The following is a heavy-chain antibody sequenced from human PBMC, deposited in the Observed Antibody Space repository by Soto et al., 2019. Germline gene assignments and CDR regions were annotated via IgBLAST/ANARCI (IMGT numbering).Heavy chain of an antibody. J-gene: IGHJ4*02. CDR1: GGTFGRNT. CDR3: ARDLNWALDY. V-gene: IGHV1-69*01. D-gene: IGHD7-27*01. Sequence: QVHLVQSAAEVKKPVSSVRVSCTVSGGTFGRNTIVWVRQAPEQGLECMGHIVPIFGTFKYAQKFQGRVTFTADESTTTAYMDLISLTSEDTAVYFCARDLNWALDYWGQGTLVTVSS. CDR2: IVPIFGTF.